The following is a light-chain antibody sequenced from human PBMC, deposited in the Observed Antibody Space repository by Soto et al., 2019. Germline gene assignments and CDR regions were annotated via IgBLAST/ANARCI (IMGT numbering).Light chain of an antibody. J-gene: IGLJ3*02. CDR3: CSYAGSFAWV. CDR2: DVT. Sequence: QSVLTQPRSVSGSPGQSVTISCSGTSSVLGAYNFVSWYQHHPGRAPKLMIYDVTLRPSGVPYRFSGSKSGNTASLTISGLQAEAEADYYCCSYAGSFAWVFGGGTKVTVL. V-gene: IGLV2-11*01. CDR1: SSVLGAYNF.